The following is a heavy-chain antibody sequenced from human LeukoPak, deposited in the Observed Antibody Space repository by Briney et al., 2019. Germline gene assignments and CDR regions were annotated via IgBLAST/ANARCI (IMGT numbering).Heavy chain of an antibody. CDR1: GGTFSSYA. Sequence: ASVKVSCKASGGTFSSYAISWVRQAPGQGLEWMGGIIPIFGTANYAQKFQGRVTITADESTSTAYMELSSLRSEDTAVYYCARSHFYCSGGSCYSFWFDPWGQGTLVTVSS. CDR2: IIPIFGTA. D-gene: IGHD2-15*01. J-gene: IGHJ5*02. V-gene: IGHV1-69*13. CDR3: ARSHFYCSGGSCYSFWFDP.